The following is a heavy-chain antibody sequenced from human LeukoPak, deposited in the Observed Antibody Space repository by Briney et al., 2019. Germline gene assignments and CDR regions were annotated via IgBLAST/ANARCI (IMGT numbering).Heavy chain of an antibody. CDR1: GFTVSSNY. CDR2: IYSGGST. J-gene: IGHJ6*03. Sequence: GGSLRLSCAASGFTVSSNYMSWVRQAPGKGLEWVSVIYSGGSTYYADSVKGRFTISRDNSKNTLYLQMNSLRAEDTAVYYCARDRAGDGGFYMDVWGKGTTVTVSS. CDR3: ARDRAGDGGFYMDV. V-gene: IGHV3-53*01. D-gene: IGHD7-27*01.